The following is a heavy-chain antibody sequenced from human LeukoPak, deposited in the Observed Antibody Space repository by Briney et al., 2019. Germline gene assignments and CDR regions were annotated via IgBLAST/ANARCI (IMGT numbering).Heavy chain of an antibody. CDR2: LNPHSGGT. D-gene: IGHD5/OR15-5a*01. CDR1: GYTFTSYY. V-gene: IGHV1-2*06. J-gene: IGHJ4*02. Sequence: ASVKVSCKASGYTFTSYYMHWVRQAPGQGLEWMGRLNPHSGGTTFAQKFQGRVTMTRYTSINTAYMDLTRLTFDDTAVYYCAREAVLDPVTGLRVYFDYWGQGALVTVSS. CDR3: AREAVLDPVTGLRVYFDY.